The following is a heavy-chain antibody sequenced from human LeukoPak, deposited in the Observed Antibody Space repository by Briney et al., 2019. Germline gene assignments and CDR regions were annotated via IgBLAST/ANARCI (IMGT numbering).Heavy chain of an antibody. CDR1: GFTFGSFW. D-gene: IGHD4-23*01. J-gene: IGHJ4*02. Sequence: GALRLSCAASGFTFGSFWMTWVRQAPGKGLEWVSSITSSGSHTFYADSVKGRFTISRDNAKNSLSLQMNSLRAEDTAIYYCARSYGGNYQDFFDYWGQGTLVTVSS. CDR3: ARSYGGNYQDFFDY. V-gene: IGHV3-21*03. CDR2: ITSSGSHT.